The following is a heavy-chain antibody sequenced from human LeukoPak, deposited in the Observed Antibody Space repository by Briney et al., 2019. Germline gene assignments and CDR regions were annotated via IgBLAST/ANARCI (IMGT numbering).Heavy chain of an antibody. D-gene: IGHD2-8*01. V-gene: IGHV3-74*01. CDR1: GFTFSSYW. J-gene: IGHJ6*02. CDR2: INTDGSST. Sequence: GGSLRLSCAASGFTFSSYWMHWVRQAPGKGLVWVSRINTDGSSTSYADSVKGRFTISRDNSKNMLYLQMNSLRVEDTAVYYCAKWLQDYYAMDVWGQGTTVTVSS. CDR3: AKWLQDYYAMDV.